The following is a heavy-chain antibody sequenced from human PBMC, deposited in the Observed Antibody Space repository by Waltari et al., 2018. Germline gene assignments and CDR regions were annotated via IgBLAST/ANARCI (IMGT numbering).Heavy chain of an antibody. CDR1: GFTFNTYD. J-gene: IGHJ4*02. CDR3: ARDRGYSFGYYFDY. Sequence: EVQLVESGGGLVQPGGSLRLSCAASGFTFNTYDMQWVRKAPGKGLEWVSSITSTGSTIYYADSVRGRFTISRDNSKNSLYLQMSSLRDEDTAIYYCARDRGYSFGYYFDYWGQGTLVTVSS. D-gene: IGHD5-18*01. CDR2: ITSTGSTI. V-gene: IGHV3-48*03.